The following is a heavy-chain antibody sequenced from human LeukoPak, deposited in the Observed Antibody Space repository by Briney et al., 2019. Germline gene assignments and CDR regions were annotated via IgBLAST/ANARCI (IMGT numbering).Heavy chain of an antibody. Sequence: PGGSLRLSCAASGLTFSNYWTHWVPHARGKGLVWVSRINSDGSSRNYADSVKGRFTISRDNAKNTLYLQMNSLRVEDTAVYFCASASSHRIAAGGDYWGQGTLVTVSS. V-gene: IGHV3-74*01. CDR3: ASASSHRIAAGGDY. CDR2: INSDGSSR. J-gene: IGHJ4*02. D-gene: IGHD6-13*01. CDR1: GLTFSNYW.